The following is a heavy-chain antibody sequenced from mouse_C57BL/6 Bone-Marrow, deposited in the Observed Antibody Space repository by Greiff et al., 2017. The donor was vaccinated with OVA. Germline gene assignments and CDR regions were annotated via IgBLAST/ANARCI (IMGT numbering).Heavy chain of an antibody. V-gene: IGHV1-52*01. D-gene: IGHD1-1*01. CDR2: IDPSDSET. CDR3: ARGNYGDYYAMDY. J-gene: IGHJ4*01. CDR1: GYTFTSYW. Sequence: VQLQQPGAELVRPGSSVKLSCKASGYTFTSYWMHWVKQRPIQGLEWIGNIDPSDSETHYNQKFKDKATLTVAKSSSTAYMQLSSLTSEDSAVYYCARGNYGDYYAMDYWGQGTSVTVSS.